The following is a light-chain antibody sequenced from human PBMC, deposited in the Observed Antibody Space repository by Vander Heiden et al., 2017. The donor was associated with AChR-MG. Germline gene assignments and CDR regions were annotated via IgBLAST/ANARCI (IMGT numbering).Light chain of an antibody. Sequence: QSALTQPASVSGSPGQSITISCTGTRSDIGSYTLVSWYQQSPGKAPKLIIYEVTKRPSGVSNRFSGSKSGNTASLTISGLQAEDEADYYCCSYGGTTVFDVFGAGTKVTVL. CDR2: EVT. CDR1: RSDIGSYTL. CDR3: CSYGGTTVFDV. J-gene: IGLJ1*01. V-gene: IGLV2-23*02.